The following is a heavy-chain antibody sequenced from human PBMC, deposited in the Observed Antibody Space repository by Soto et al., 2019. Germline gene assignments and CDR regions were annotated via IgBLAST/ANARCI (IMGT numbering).Heavy chain of an antibody. J-gene: IGHJ1*01. D-gene: IGHD3-22*01. CDR2: ISTAVGAT. CDR1: GFTFSNHA. V-gene: IGHV3-23*01. Sequence: GGSLRLSCAVSGFTFSNHAMSWVRQAPGKGLEWVSAISTAVGATYYADSVKGRFTISRDNSKNTLYLQMNSLRAEDTAVYYCAKGPPGGYQRPYFRHWGQGTLVTVSS. CDR3: AKGPPGGYQRPYFRH.